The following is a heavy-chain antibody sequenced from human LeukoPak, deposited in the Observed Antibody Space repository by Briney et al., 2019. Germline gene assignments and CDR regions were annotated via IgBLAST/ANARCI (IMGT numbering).Heavy chain of an antibody. J-gene: IGHJ4*02. CDR1: GFTFSSYG. CDR3: ARDDYDSSTPYYFDY. D-gene: IGHD3-22*01. CDR2: ISYDGSNK. V-gene: IGHV3-30*03. Sequence: PGGSLRLSCAASGFTFSSYGMHWVRQAPGKGLEWVAVISYDGSNKYYADSVKGRFTISRDNVKNSLYLQMNSLRAEDTAVYYCARDDYDSSTPYYFDYWGQGILVTVSS.